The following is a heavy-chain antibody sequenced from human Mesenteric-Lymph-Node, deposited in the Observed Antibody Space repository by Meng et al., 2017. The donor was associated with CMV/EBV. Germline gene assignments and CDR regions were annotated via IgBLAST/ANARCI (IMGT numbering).Heavy chain of an antibody. D-gene: IGHD3-3*01. CDR1: GFTFSSYT. CDR3: ARGGYDFWSGYSPCDF. V-gene: IGHV3-21*01. Sequence: GESLKISCTASGFTFSSYTMNWVRQAPGKGLEWVSFISSRSEYIHYADSVKGRFTISRDNAKNSLFLQMNSLRAEDTAVYHCARGGYDFWSGYSPCDFWGQGTLVTVSS. J-gene: IGHJ4*02. CDR2: ISSRSEYI.